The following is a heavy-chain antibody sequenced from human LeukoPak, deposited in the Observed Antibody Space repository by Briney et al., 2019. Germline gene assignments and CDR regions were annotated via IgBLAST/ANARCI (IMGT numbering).Heavy chain of an antibody. CDR3: ARGGYYDSSGYPDY. CDR2: IYYSGST. CDR1: GGSISSNSYY. V-gene: IGHV4-31*03. Sequence: SETLSLTCNVSGGSISSNSYYWAWIRQHPGKGLEWIGYIYYSGSTYYNPSLKSRVTISVDTPKNQFSLKLSSVTAADTAVYYCARGGYYDSSGYPDYWGQGTLVTVSS. J-gene: IGHJ4*02. D-gene: IGHD3-22*01.